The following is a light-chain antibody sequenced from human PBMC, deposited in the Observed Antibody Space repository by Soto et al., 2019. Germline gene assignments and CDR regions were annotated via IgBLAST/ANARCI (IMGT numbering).Light chain of an antibody. Sequence: EIVLTQSPGTLSLTTGERATLSCRASQSVSSSYLAWYQQKPGQAPRLLIYGASTRATGIPARFSGSGSGTEFTLTISSLQSEDFAVYYCQQYNNWPPGAFGQGTKVDIK. CDR2: GAS. CDR1: QSVSSSY. J-gene: IGKJ1*01. CDR3: QQYNNWPPGA. V-gene: IGKV3-15*01.